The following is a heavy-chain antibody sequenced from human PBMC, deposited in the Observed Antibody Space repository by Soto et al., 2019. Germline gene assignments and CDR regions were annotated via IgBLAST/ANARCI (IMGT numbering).Heavy chain of an antibody. CDR1: GFTFSSYA. J-gene: IGHJ3*02. CDR2: ISSNGGST. Sequence: GGSLRLSCAASGFTFSSYAMHWVRQAPGKGLEYVSAISSNGGSTYYANSVKGRFTISRDNSKNTLYLQMGSLRAEDMAVYYCARGGEVYDYIWGSYRLGKIVDAFDIWGQGTMVTVSS. CDR3: ARGGEVYDYIWGSYRLGKIVDAFDI. D-gene: IGHD3-16*02. V-gene: IGHV3-64*01.